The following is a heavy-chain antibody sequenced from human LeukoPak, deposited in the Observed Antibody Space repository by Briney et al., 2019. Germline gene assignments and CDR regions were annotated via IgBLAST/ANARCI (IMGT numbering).Heavy chain of an antibody. D-gene: IGHD6-13*01. J-gene: IGHJ5*02. V-gene: IGHV4-39*01. CDR3: ARAYSSSWYYNWFDP. Sequence: RSETLSLTCTVSGGSISSSSYYWGWIRQPPGKGLEWIGSIYYSGSTYYNPSLKSRVTISVDTSKNQFSLKLRSVTAADTAMYYCARAYSSSWYYNWFDPWGQGTLVTVSS. CDR2: IYYSGST. CDR1: GGSISSSSYY.